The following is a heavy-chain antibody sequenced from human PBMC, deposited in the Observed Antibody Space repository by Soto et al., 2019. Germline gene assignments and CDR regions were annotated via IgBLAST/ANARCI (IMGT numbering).Heavy chain of an antibody. V-gene: IGHV4-31*03. D-gene: IGHD3-22*01. J-gene: IGHJ5*02. Sequence: QVQLQESGPGLVKPSQTLSLTCTVSGGSISSGGYYWSRMRQRPGKGREGIGNIYYSGSTYYNPSLKSRVTTSVDTSKNQFSLKLSSGTAADTAVYDCARTSYDGSGTAADPWGQGTLVTVSS. CDR2: IYYSGST. CDR1: GGSISSGGYY. CDR3: ARTSYDGSGTAADP.